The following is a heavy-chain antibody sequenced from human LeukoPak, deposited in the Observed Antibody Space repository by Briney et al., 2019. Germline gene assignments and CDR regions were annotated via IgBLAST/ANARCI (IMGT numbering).Heavy chain of an antibody. CDR3: ARVGGGSGWYGSE. J-gene: IGHJ4*02. Sequence: PSETLSLTCTVSGGSISTYYWSWIRQPPGKGLEWIGYIYYSGSTNYNPSLKSRVTISVDTSKNQFSLKLGSVTAADTAVYYCARVGGGSGWYGSEWGQGTLVTVSS. CDR1: GGSISTYY. V-gene: IGHV4-59*01. CDR2: IYYSGST. D-gene: IGHD6-19*01.